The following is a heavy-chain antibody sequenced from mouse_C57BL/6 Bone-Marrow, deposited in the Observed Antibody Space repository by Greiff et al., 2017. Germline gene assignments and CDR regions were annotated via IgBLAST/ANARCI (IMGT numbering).Heavy chain of an antibody. Sequence: EVQLQQSGPELVKPGASVKISCKASGYTFTDYYMNWVKQSHGKSLEWIGDINPNHGGTSYNQKFKGKATMTVDKSSRTAYMELRSLTSENSAVYYFARAEYYGSSQRRFAYWGQGTLVTVSA. CDR1: GYTFTDYY. J-gene: IGHJ3*01. CDR3: ARAEYYGSSQRRFAY. V-gene: IGHV1-26*01. D-gene: IGHD1-1*01. CDR2: INPNHGGT.